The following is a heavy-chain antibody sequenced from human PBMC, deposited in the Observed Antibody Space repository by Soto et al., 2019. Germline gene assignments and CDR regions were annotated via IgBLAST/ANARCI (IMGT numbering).Heavy chain of an antibody. CDR3: ARNGVATPPYNMDV. J-gene: IGHJ6*04. V-gene: IGHV3-72*01. Sequence: WGSLRLSCAASGFTFSDHYMEWVRQAPGKGLEWVGRIRNKANSYTTEYAASVKGRLTISRDDSKNLVYLQMNSLKTEDTAVYYCARNGVATPPYNMDVWGKGTTVTVSS. D-gene: IGHD5-12*01. CDR1: GFTFSDHY. CDR2: IRNKANSYTT.